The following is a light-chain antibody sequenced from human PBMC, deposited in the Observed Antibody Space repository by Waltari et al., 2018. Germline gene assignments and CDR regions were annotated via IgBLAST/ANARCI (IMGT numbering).Light chain of an antibody. CDR3: LVWHSTTDHHGV. Sequence: SYVVTQSPSVSVAPGGTARITCGGDNIGSKSVHWYQQRPGKAPVLVISYDSDRPSGIPERFSGSNSGNTATLTISWVEADDEADYYCLVWHSTTDHHGVFGGGTKLTVL. CDR2: YDS. J-gene: IGLJ2*01. V-gene: IGLV3-21*04. CDR1: NIGSKS.